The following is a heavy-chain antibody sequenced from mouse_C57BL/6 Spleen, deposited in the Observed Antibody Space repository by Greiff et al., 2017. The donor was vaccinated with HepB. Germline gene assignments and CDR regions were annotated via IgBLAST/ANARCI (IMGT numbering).Heavy chain of an antibody. D-gene: IGHD2-3*01. CDR1: GFTFTDYY. CDR3: ARSDDGYSWYFDV. CDR2: INPNNGGT. J-gene: IGHJ1*03. Sequence: VQLQQSGPELVKPGASVKISCKASGFTFTDYYMNWVKQSHGKSLEWIGDINPNNGGTSYNQKFKGKATLTVDKSSSTAYMELRSLTSEDSAVYYCARSDDGYSWYFDVWGTGTTVTVSS. V-gene: IGHV1-26*01.